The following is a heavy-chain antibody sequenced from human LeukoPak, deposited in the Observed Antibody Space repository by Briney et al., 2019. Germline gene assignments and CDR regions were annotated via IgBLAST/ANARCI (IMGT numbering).Heavy chain of an antibody. CDR2: MYSGGNT. D-gene: IGHD5-24*01. J-gene: IGHJ4*02. V-gene: IGHV3-66*02. CDR1: GFTITSNY. Sequence: GGSLRLSCAASGFTITSNYISCVRQAPGKGLEWVAAMYSGGNTYYADSVRGRFTISRDSSMNTLYLQMNSLRGEDTAVYYCAGAMGYNLFDYWGQGALVTVSS. CDR3: AGAMGYNLFDY.